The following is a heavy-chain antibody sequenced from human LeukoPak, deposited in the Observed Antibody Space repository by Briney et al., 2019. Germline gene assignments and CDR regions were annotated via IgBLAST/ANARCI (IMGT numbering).Heavy chain of an antibody. V-gene: IGHV3-23*01. CDR2: ISGSGGST. CDR3: AREYSSSTGKASDY. Sequence: GGSLRLSCAASGFTFSSYAMSWVRQAPGKGLEWVSAISGSGGSTYYADSVKGRFTISRDNAKNSLYLQMNSLRAEDTAVYYCAREYSSSTGKASDYWGQGTLVTVSS. D-gene: IGHD6-6*01. CDR1: GFTFSSYA. J-gene: IGHJ4*02.